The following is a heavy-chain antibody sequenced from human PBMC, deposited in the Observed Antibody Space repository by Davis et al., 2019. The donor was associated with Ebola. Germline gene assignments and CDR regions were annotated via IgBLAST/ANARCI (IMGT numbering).Heavy chain of an antibody. CDR2: ISWDGGST. V-gene: IGHV3-43*01. CDR1: GFTFDDYT. D-gene: IGHD6-19*01. Sequence: PGGSLRLSCAASGFTFDDYTMHWVRQAPGKGLEWVSLISWDGGSTYYADSVKGRFTISRDNAKNSLYLQMNSLRAEDTAVYYCARSYISSGWSREPYYYYGMDVWGQGTTVTVSS. CDR3: ARSYISSGWSREPYYYYGMDV. J-gene: IGHJ6*02.